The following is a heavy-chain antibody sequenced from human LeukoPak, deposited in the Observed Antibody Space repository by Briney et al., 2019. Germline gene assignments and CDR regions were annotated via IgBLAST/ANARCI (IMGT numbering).Heavy chain of an antibody. CDR3: AIAAHSLSKAYNWYFDL. CDR1: GVSISSYY. J-gene: IGHJ2*01. Sequence: SETLSLTCTVSGVSISSYYWRWSRQPPGKGLEWIGYIYYSGSTNYNPSLKSRVTISVDTSKNQFSLKVTSVTAADPAAYYCAIAAHSLSKAYNWYFDLWGRGTLVTVSS. V-gene: IGHV4-59*12. D-gene: IGHD3-16*02. CDR2: IYYSGST.